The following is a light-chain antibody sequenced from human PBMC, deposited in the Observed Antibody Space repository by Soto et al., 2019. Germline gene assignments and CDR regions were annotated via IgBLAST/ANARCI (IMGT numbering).Light chain of an antibody. CDR1: QSVTSN. Sequence: EIVLTQSSATLSLSPGERATLSCRASQSVTSNALAWYQQKPGQAPRLRIYGVSSRATGIPDRFSGSGSGTHFTLTISSLEPEDFAVYYCQQRSKWPLTFGGGTKVEIK. CDR2: GVS. V-gene: IGKV3-11*01. J-gene: IGKJ4*01. CDR3: QQRSKWPLT.